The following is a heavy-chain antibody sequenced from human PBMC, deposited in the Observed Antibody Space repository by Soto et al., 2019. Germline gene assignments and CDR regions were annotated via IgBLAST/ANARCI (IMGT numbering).Heavy chain of an antibody. CDR1: GFTFSSYG. CDR3: AKDKDDFVWGSYDS. Sequence: QVQLVESGGGVVQPGRSLRLSCAASGFTFSSYGMHWVRQAPSKGLEWVAVISHDGSNKYYADSVKGRFTISRDNSKNTLYLQMNSLRAEDTAVYYCAKDKDDFVWGSYDSWGQGTPVTVSS. V-gene: IGHV3-30*18. CDR2: ISHDGSNK. D-gene: IGHD3-16*01. J-gene: IGHJ5*01.